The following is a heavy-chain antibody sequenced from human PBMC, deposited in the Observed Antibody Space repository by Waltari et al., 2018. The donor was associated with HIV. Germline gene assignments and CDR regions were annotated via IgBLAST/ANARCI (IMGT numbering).Heavy chain of an antibody. CDR3: TTGHPVSEYCGGDCSIPLIYYYFGGTDV. J-gene: IGHJ6*02. CDR1: GFIFRNAW. Sequence: GSGGDVVKPGGSLKLSCKASGFIFRNAWMSWVRQAPGKGLEWIGRIRSKTDDGAADYAATLKGRFIISRDDSSDTVYLQMTDLRVEDTGTYFCTTGHPVSEYCGGDCSIPLIYYYFGGTDVWGRGTSVTVSS. V-gene: IGHV3-15*05. CDR2: IRSKTDDGAA. D-gene: IGHD2-21*02.